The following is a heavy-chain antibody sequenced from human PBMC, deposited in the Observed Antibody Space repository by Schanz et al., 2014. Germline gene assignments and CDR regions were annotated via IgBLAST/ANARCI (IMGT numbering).Heavy chain of an antibody. J-gene: IGHJ6*03. CDR3: ARRHHFRSGPYYYYYMDV. Sequence: QVQLQQWGAGLLKPSETLSLTCAVYGGSLSGYFWSWIRQPPGKGLEWIGDIGHSANTTYNPSLKSRVTRSVDSSKNQFSLMLNSVTAADTAVYYCARRHHFRSGPYYYYYMDVWGKGTTVTVSS. CDR1: GGSLSGYF. V-gene: IGHV4-34*01. CDR2: IGHSANT. D-gene: IGHD3-3*02.